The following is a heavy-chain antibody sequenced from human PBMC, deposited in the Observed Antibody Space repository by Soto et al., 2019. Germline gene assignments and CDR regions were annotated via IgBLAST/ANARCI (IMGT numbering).Heavy chain of an antibody. Sequence: QVPLVQSGAEVKKPEASVKVSCKASGYTFTSYAMHWVRQAPGQRLEWMGWINAGNGNTKYSQKFQGRVTITRDTSASTAYTELSSLRSEDTAVYYCARGPGGPDGPGDYWGQGTLVTVSS. D-gene: IGHD2-15*01. J-gene: IGHJ4*02. CDR2: INAGNGNT. V-gene: IGHV1-3*01. CDR1: GYTFTSYA. CDR3: ARGPGGPDGPGDY.